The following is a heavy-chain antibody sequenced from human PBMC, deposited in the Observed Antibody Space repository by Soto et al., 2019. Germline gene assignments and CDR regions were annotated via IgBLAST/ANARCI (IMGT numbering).Heavy chain of an antibody. CDR3: ARREEWDLLYYFDY. V-gene: IGHV4-39*01. D-gene: IGHD1-26*01. CDR1: GDSISSSSYY. Sequence: QLQLQESGPGLVKPSETLSLTCTVSGDSISSSSYYWGWIRQPPGKGLEWIGSIYYTGSTYYNPSLKSRVTISVDTSKNQFSLKLSSVTAADTAVYYCARREEWDLLYYFDYWGQGTLVTVSS. CDR2: IYYTGST. J-gene: IGHJ4*02.